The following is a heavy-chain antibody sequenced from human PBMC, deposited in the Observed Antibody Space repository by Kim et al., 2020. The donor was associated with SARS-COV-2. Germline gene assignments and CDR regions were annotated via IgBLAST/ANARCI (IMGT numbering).Heavy chain of an antibody. D-gene: IGHD3-10*01. V-gene: IGHV1-69*04. J-gene: IGHJ3*02. Sequence: AHKFQGRVTITADKSTRTAYMELSSLRSEDTAVYYCARVVDGSDLGAFDIWGQGTMVTVSS. CDR3: ARVVDGSDLGAFDI.